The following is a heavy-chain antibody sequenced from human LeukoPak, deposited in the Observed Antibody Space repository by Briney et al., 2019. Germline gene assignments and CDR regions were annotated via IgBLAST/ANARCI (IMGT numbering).Heavy chain of an antibody. J-gene: IGHJ4*02. D-gene: IGHD1-26*01. Sequence: ASVKVSCKSSGYTFTSYYMYWVRQAPGQGLEWVALINPSGGSTNYAQKFQGRVTMTTDTSTSTAYMELRSLRSDDTAMYYCARGRYSGSYTLFDYWGQGILVTVSS. V-gene: IGHV1-46*01. CDR1: GYTFTSYY. CDR2: INPSGGST. CDR3: ARGRYSGSYTLFDY.